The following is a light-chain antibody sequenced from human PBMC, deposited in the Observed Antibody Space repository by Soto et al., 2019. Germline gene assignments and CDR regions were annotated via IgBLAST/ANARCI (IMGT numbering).Light chain of an antibody. CDR1: SSDIGGYNY. V-gene: IGLV2-14*01. Sequence: QSVLTQPASVSGSPGQSITISCTVTSSDIGGYNYVSWYQQHPGKVPKLIIFEVTTRPSGISDRFSGSKSGNTASLTISGLQADDEADYYCSSFTSGTTLYVFGTGTKVTVL. CDR3: SSFTSGTTLYV. J-gene: IGLJ1*01. CDR2: EVT.